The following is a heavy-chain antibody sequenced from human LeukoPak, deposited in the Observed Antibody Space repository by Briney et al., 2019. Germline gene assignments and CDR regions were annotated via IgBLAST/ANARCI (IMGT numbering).Heavy chain of an antibody. CDR3: ARVDSHWFDP. Sequence: SETLSLTCTVSGGSISSGSYYWSWIRQPPGKGLEWIGYIYYSGSANYNPSLKSRVTISVDTSKNQFSLKLSSVTAADTAVYYRARVDSHWFDPWGQGTLVTVSS. J-gene: IGHJ5*02. CDR1: GGSISSGSYY. D-gene: IGHD2-2*03. V-gene: IGHV4-61*01. CDR2: IYYSGSA.